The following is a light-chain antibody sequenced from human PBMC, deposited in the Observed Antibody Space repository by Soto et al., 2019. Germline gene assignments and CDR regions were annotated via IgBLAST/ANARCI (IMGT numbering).Light chain of an antibody. CDR3: SSYAGSNNRV. J-gene: IGLJ3*02. CDR2: EVT. V-gene: IGLV2-8*01. Sequence: QSALTQPPSASGSPGQSVTFSCTGTSSDVGGYNYVSWYQQHPGRAPKLIIYEVTKRPSGVPDRFSGSKSGNTASLTVSGLQAEDEADYYCSSYAGSNNRVFGGGTKLTVL. CDR1: SSDVGGYNY.